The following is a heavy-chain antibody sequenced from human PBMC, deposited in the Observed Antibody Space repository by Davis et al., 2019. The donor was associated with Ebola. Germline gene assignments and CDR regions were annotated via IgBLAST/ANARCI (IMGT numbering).Heavy chain of an antibody. Sequence: GGSLRLSCKGSGYSFTSHWIGWVRQMPGKGLDWMGIIYTGDSDTRYSPSFRGQVIISADKSMKTAFLQWSSLKASDSGMYYCASLRRTITGMDDGFDIWGEGTMVTVSS. CDR2: IYTGDSDT. CDR3: ASLRRTITGMDDGFDI. D-gene: IGHD2-8*02. V-gene: IGHV5-51*01. J-gene: IGHJ3*02. CDR1: GYSFTSHW.